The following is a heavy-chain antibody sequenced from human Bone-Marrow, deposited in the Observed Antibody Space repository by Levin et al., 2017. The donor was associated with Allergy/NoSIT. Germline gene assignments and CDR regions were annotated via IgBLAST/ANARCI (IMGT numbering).Heavy chain of an antibody. Sequence: GGSLRLSCAVPGFTFSQALMTWVRQAPGKGLEWVGRVKSYTDGGTTDYAAPVKGRFTISRDDSKNTLYLQMNNLKNEDTAVYYCATGDNFWTGYYGASTLDYWGQGVLVSVSS. CDR2: VKSYTDGGTT. J-gene: IGHJ4*02. V-gene: IGHV3-15*01. D-gene: IGHD3/OR15-3a*01. CDR3: ATGDNFWTGYYGASTLDY. CDR1: GFTFSQAL.